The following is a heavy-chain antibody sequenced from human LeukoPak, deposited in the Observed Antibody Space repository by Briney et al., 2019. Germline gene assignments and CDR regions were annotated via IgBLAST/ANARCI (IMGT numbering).Heavy chain of an antibody. Sequence: PSETLSLTCTVSGYSISSGYYWSWIRQPPGKGLEWIGSIYYSGSTYYNPSLKSRVTISVDTSKNQFSLKLSSVTAADTAVYYCARRNPGYCSGGSCYFDAFDIWGQGTMVTVSS. D-gene: IGHD2-15*01. CDR2: IYYSGST. J-gene: IGHJ3*02. CDR1: GYSISSGYY. V-gene: IGHV4-38-2*02. CDR3: ARRNPGYCSGGSCYFDAFDI.